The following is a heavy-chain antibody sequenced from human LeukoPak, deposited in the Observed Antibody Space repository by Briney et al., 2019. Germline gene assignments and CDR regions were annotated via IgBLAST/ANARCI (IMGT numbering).Heavy chain of an antibody. D-gene: IGHD3-10*01. CDR3: SRAITYFYGSVTYDWFES. V-gene: IGHV3-74*01. Sequence: GGSLRLSCTASGFTFSRYWMHWVRQPPGQGLMWVARIKYDGDTIYAASVQSRFTISRDNAKNTVYLQMNKLKVDDPAIYFFSRAITYFYGSVTYDWFESWGQGSRVTVSS. CDR2: IKYDGDT. CDR1: GFTFSRYW. J-gene: IGHJ5*01.